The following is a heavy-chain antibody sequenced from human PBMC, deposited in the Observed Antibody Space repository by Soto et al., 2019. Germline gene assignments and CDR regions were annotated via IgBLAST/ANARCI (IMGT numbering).Heavy chain of an antibody. CDR3: ARERPDGSRLDP. J-gene: IGHJ5*02. D-gene: IGHD6-13*01. CDR1: GGSISSGDYY. Sequence: QVQLQESGPGLVKPSQTLSLTCTVSGGSISSGDYYWSWIRQPPGKGLEWIGYIYYSGSTYYNPSPKSQVTISVDTSKTQFALKLSSVTAADTAVYYCARERPDGSRLDPWGQGTLVTVSS. CDR2: IYYSGST. V-gene: IGHV4-30-4*01.